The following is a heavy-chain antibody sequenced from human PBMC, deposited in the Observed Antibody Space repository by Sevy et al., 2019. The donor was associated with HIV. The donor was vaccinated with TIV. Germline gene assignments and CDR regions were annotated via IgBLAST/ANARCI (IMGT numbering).Heavy chain of an antibody. CDR2: IWYDGSKK. CDR1: GFSFSTYG. CDR3: ARERDENSSGWSVPFDN. D-gene: IGHD6-19*01. V-gene: IGHV3-33*01. J-gene: IGHJ4*02. Sequence: GGSLRLSCATSGFSFSTYGMHWIRQAPGKGLEWVACIWYDGSKKQYADSVKGRFTISRDNSKNTMYLQMNSLRVEDTALFYCARERDENSSGWSVPFDNWGQGTLVTVSS.